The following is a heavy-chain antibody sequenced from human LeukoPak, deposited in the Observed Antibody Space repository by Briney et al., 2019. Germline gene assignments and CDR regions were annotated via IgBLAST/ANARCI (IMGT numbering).Heavy chain of an antibody. D-gene: IGHD3-22*01. CDR2: IWSDASDK. CDR1: EFTFSSYG. CDR3: AKRGVVIRVILVGFHKEAYYFDS. V-gene: IGHV3-33*06. J-gene: IGHJ4*02. Sequence: GGSLRLSCAASEFTFSSYGMHWDRQAPGKGLEWVAVIWSDASDKSYADSVKGRFTISRDNPKNTLYLQMNNLRAGDTAVYFCAKRGVVIRVILVGFHKEAYYFDSWGQGALVTVSS.